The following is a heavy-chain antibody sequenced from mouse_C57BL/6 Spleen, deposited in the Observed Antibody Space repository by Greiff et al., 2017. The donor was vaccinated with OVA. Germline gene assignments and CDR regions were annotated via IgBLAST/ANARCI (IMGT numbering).Heavy chain of an antibody. CDR2: IDPETGGT. Sequence: QVQLQQSGAELVRPGASVTLSCKASGYTFTDYEMHWVKQTPVHGLEWIGAIDPETGGTAYNQKFKGKAILTADKSSSTAYMELRSLTSEDSAVYYCTRDYGSSLYCFDYWGQGTTLTVSS. J-gene: IGHJ2*01. CDR1: GYTFTDYE. D-gene: IGHD1-1*01. V-gene: IGHV1-15*01. CDR3: TRDYGSSLYCFDY.